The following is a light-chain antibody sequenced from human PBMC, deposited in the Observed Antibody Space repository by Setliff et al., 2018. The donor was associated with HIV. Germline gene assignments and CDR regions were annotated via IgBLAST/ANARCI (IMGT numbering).Light chain of an antibody. CDR3: QQNYNTPLT. CDR2: WAS. V-gene: IGKV4-1*01. J-gene: IGKJ4*01. CDR1: QSLFYNSNNKNY. Sequence: DIVMTQSPDSLAVSLGERATINCKSSQSLFYNSNNKNYLAWYQQTPGQPPKLLIYWASTRESGVPDRFSGSGSGTDFTLTISSLQAEDVAAYYCQQNYNTPLTFGGGTKVDIK.